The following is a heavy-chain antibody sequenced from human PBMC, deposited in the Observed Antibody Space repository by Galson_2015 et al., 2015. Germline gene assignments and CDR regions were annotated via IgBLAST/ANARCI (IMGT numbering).Heavy chain of an antibody. CDR3: ARPTRTITIFGVVTAGGYFDY. Sequence: SLRLSCAASGFTFSSYGMHWVRQAPGKGLEWVAVISYDGSNKYYADSVKGRFTISRDNSKNTLYLQMNSLRAEDTAVYYCARPTRTITIFGVVTAGGYFDYWGQGTLVTVSS. J-gene: IGHJ4*02. CDR1: GFTFSSYG. V-gene: IGHV3-30*03. D-gene: IGHD3-3*01. CDR2: ISYDGSNK.